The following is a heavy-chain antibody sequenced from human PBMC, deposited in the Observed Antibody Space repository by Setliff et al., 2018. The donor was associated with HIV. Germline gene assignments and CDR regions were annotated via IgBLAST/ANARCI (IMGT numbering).Heavy chain of an antibody. V-gene: IGHV3-7*03. J-gene: IGHJ4*02. D-gene: IGHD1-20*01. CDR3: ARYNWNPLGYRFDY. Sequence: PGGSLRLSCAASGFTFSRYGMHWVRQAPGKGLEWVANIKQDGSEKYYADSVKGRFTISRDNAKNSLYLQMNSLRAEDTAVYYCARYNWNPLGYRFDYWGQGTLVTVS. CDR1: GFTFSRYG. CDR2: IKQDGSEK.